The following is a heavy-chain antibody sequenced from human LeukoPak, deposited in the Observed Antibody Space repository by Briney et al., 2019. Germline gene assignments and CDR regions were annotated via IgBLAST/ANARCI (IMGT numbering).Heavy chain of an antibody. CDR3: AKEGAPNYYDSSGYRRDYYYYGMDV. Sequence: PGGSLRLSCAASGFTFSSYAMSWVRQAPGKGLEWVSAISGSGGSTYYADSVKGRFTISRDNSKNTLYLQMNSLRAEDTAVYYCAKEGAPNYYDSSGYRRDYYYYGMDVWGQGTTVTVSS. J-gene: IGHJ6*02. V-gene: IGHV3-23*01. D-gene: IGHD3-22*01. CDR1: GFTFSSYA. CDR2: ISGSGGST.